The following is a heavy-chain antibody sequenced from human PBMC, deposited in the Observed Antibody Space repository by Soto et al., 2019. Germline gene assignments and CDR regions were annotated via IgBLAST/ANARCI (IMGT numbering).Heavy chain of an antibody. V-gene: IGHV4-31*03. CDR1: GGSISSGGYY. CDR3: ARERFYDFWSGPPTGGMDV. D-gene: IGHD3-3*01. CDR2: IYYSGST. Sequence: SETLSLTCTVSGGSISSGGYYWSWIRQHPGKGLEWIGYIYYSGSTYYSPSLKSRVTISVDTSKNQFSLKLSSVTAADTAVYYCARERFYDFWSGPPTGGMDVWGQGTTVTVSS. J-gene: IGHJ6*02.